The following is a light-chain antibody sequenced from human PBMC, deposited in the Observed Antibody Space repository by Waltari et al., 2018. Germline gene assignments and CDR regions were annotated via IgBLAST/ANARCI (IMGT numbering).Light chain of an antibody. CDR3: QSTDSSANVV. CDR1: DLRNQK. J-gene: IGLJ2*01. Sequence: SYELTQPPSVSVSPGQTARITCPGDDLRNQKGCWYQQKPGQAPVVIIYKDTERPSGIPERFSGSGSEATVTLTISGVQAEDEADYYCQSTDSSANVVFGGGTKLTVL. CDR2: KDT. V-gene: IGLV3-25*03.